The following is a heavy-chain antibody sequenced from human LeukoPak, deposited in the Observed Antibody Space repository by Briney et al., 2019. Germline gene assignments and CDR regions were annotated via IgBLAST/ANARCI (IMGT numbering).Heavy chain of an antibody. CDR2: INQDVSRV. CDR3: ARLKDDVTKFDY. V-gene: IGHV3-7*01. J-gene: IGHJ4*02. Sequence: PGGSLRLSCAGSGFSFSRYWMAWVRQAPGKGLEWVASINQDVSRVHYVDSVKGRFTISRDNAKSSLFLQMTSLRVEDTAVYYCARLKDDVTKFDYWGREPWSPSPQ. CDR1: GFSFSRYW. D-gene: IGHD2-8*01.